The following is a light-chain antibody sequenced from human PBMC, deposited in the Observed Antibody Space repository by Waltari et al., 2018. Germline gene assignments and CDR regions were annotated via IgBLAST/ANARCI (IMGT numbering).Light chain of an antibody. Sequence: EIVLTQSPATLSLSPGERATLSCRASQSVSSSLAWYQQKPGQAPRLRIYGAASRATGIPDRFSGSGSGTDFTLTISSLEPEDFALYDCQQYTNWPLTFGGGTKVEIK. CDR1: QSVSSS. V-gene: IGKV3-15*01. CDR3: QQYTNWPLT. CDR2: GAA. J-gene: IGKJ4*01.